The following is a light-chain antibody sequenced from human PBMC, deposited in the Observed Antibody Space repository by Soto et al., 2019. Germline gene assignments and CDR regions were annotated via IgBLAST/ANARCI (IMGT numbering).Light chain of an antibody. V-gene: IGLV1-44*01. CDR2: SNN. CDR1: TSNIGSNT. CDR3: AAWDDSLNGWV. J-gene: IGLJ3*02. Sequence: QSVLTQSPSASGTPGQRVTISCSGSTSNIGSNTVNWYQQFQGTAPKLLTHSNNQRPSGVPDRFSGSKSGTSASLAISGLQSEDEADYYCAAWDDSLNGWVFGGGTKLTVL.